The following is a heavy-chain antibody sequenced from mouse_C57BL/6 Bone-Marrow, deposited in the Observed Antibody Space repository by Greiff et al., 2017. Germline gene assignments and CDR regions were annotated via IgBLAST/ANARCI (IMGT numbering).Heavy chain of an antibody. CDR1: GYTFTSYW. V-gene: IGHV1-55*01. D-gene: IGHD1-1*01. Sequence: QVQLQQPGAELVKPGASVKMSCKASGYTFTSYWITWVKQRPGQGLEWIGDIYPGSGSTNYNEKFKSKATLTVDTSSSTAYMQLSSLTSEDSAVYYCATKIYYYGSSYGWYFDVWGTGTTVTVSS. J-gene: IGHJ1*03. CDR3: ATKIYYYGSSYGWYFDV. CDR2: IYPGSGST.